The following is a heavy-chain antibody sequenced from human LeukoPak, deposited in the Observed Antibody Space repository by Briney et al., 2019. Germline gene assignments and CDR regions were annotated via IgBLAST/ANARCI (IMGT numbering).Heavy chain of an antibody. D-gene: IGHD3-10*01. Sequence: PGGPLRLSCAASGFTFSSYSMNWVRQAPGKGLEWVSSISSSSSYIYYADSVKGRFTISRDNAKSSLYLQMNSLRAEDTAVYYCARGLWFGELFRGSQTNWGQGTLVTVSS. V-gene: IGHV3-21*01. CDR2: ISSSSSYI. J-gene: IGHJ4*02. CDR3: ARGLWFGELFRGSQTN. CDR1: GFTFSSYS.